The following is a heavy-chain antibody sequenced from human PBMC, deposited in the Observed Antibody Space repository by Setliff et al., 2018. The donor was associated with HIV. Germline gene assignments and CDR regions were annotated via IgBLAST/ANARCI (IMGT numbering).Heavy chain of an antibody. J-gene: IGHJ3*02. D-gene: IGHD1-26*01. CDR1: GGSISSGSYY. CDR3: ARLGYSGSLVGAFDI. V-gene: IGHV4-61*02. Sequence: PSETLSLTCTVSGGSISSGSYYWSWIRQPAGKGLEWIGRIYTSGSTNYNPSLKSRVTISVDTSKNQCSLNLTSVTAADTAVYYCARLGYSGSLVGAFDIWGQGTMVTVSS. CDR2: IYTSGST.